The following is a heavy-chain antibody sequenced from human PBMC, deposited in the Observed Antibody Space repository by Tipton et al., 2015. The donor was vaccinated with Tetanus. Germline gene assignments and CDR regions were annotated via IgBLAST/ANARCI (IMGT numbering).Heavy chain of an antibody. D-gene: IGHD3-10*01. Sequence: TLSLTCSVSGGSISSRNYYWGWIRQPPGKGLEFIGRVYYSGNTYYNPSLKSRVTISVDTSKNQFSLNLSSVTAADTAVYFCARSFRPRRVTMIRGALGYFDYWGQGALVTVSS. CDR3: ARSFRPRRVTMIRGALGYFDY. CDR1: GGSISSRNYY. J-gene: IGHJ4*02. CDR2: VYYSGNT. V-gene: IGHV4-39*07.